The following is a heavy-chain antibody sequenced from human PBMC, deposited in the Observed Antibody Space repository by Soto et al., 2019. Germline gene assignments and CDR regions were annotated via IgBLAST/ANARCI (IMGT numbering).Heavy chain of an antibody. J-gene: IGHJ4*02. D-gene: IGHD3-10*01. CDR1: GYTFATYG. V-gene: IGHV1-18*01. CDR2: ISAYNGNT. Sequence: QVQLVQSGAEVKKPGASVKVSCKASGYTFATYGLSWVRQAPGQGLEWMGWISAYNGNTNYAQKLQGRVTMTTDTSTSTVYMELRSLRSDDTAVYYCARDEGFGQLSCWGQGTLVTVSS. CDR3: ARDEGFGQLSC.